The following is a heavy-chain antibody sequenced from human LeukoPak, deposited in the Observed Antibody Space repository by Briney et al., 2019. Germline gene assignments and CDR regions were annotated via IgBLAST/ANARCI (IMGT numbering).Heavy chain of an antibody. V-gene: IGHV5-51*01. D-gene: IGHD3-10*01. CDR3: ARHAYGSDIDY. J-gene: IGHJ4*02. CDR1: YSFTSYW. Sequence: GESLKISCRYSFTSYWIGWVRQMPGKGLEWMGIIYPGDSETRHSPSFQGQVTISADKSISSAYLQWSSLKASDTAMYYRARHAYGSDIDYWGQGTLVTVSS. CDR2: IYPGDSET.